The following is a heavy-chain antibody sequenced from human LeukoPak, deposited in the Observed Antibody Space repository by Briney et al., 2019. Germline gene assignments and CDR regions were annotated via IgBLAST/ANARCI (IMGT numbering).Heavy chain of an antibody. CDR3: ARLSGYSSSWYGTNFDL. CDR2: INHSGST. J-gene: IGHJ2*01. V-gene: IGHV4-34*01. D-gene: IGHD6-13*01. Sequence: PSETLSLTCTVSGGSINNYYWSWIRQPPGKGLEWIGEINHSGSTNYNPSLKSRVTISVDTSENQFSLKLSSVTAADTAVYYCARLSGYSSSWYGTNFDLWGRGTLVTVSS. CDR1: GGSINNYY.